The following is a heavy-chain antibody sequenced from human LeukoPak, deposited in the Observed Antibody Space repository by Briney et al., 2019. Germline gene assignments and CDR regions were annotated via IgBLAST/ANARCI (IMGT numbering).Heavy chain of an antibody. Sequence: PSETLSLTCTVSGGSISTYYWSWIRQPPGKGLEWIGEINHSGSTNYNPSLKSRVTISVDTSKNQFSLKLSSVTAADTAVYYCARGERPQTAMVTLNYWGQGTLVTVSS. CDR1: GGSISTYY. D-gene: IGHD5-18*01. CDR3: ARGERPQTAMVTLNY. V-gene: IGHV4-34*01. CDR2: INHSGST. J-gene: IGHJ4*02.